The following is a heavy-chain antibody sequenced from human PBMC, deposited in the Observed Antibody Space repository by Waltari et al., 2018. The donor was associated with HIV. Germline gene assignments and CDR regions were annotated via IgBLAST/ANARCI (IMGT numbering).Heavy chain of an antibody. CDR2: ITISGRIT. CDR3: AKCMAVAGRVPCFGRDV. D-gene: IGHD6-19*01. Sequence: VQLVESGGGLVQPGGSLRLSCTASGFTFSNYNMNWIRQAPGRGLEWLSYITISGRITIDTGAEQDRFTISIENAKHSLYLQITSVRDDDTAVYYCAKCMAVAGRVPCFGRDVWGPGTTVTVSS. V-gene: IGHV3-48*02. J-gene: IGHJ6*02. CDR1: GFTFSNYN.